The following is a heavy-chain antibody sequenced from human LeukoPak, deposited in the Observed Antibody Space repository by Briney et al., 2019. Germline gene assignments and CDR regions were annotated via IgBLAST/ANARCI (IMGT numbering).Heavy chain of an antibody. Sequence: GGSLRLSCAASGFTFSSYWMSWVRQAPGKGLEWVANIKQDGSEKYYVDSVKGRFTISRDNAKNSLYLQMNSLRAEDTAVYYCARGAWYSSSSYFDYWGQGTLVTVSS. CDR2: IKQDGSEK. CDR1: GFTFSSYW. J-gene: IGHJ4*02. D-gene: IGHD6-6*01. CDR3: ARGAWYSSSSYFDY. V-gene: IGHV3-7*01.